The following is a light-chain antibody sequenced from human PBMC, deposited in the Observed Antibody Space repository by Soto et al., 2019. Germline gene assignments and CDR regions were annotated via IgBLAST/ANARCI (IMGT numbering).Light chain of an antibody. Sequence: QSALTQPPSASGSPGQSVIISCTGTFNDVGGYNYVSWYQQHPGKAPKVIIYEVYKRPSGVPDRFSGSKSGKTASLTVSGLQADDEADYYCSSYVGNNNLVFGGGTKVTVL. CDR2: EVY. CDR1: FNDVGGYNY. J-gene: IGLJ3*02. CDR3: SSYVGNNNLV. V-gene: IGLV2-8*01.